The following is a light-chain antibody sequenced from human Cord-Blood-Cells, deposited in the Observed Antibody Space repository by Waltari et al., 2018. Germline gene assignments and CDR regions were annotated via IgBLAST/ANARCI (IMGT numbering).Light chain of an antibody. CDR1: SSHVGSYNL. V-gene: IGLV2-23*01. CDR3: CSYAGSSTV. J-gene: IGLJ3*02. CDR2: EGS. Sequence: QSALTPPASVSGSPGQSITIPCTGTSSHVGSYNLVSWYQQHPGKAPKLMIYEGSKRPSGVSNRFSGSKSGNTASLTISGLQAEDEADYYCCSYAGSSTVFGGGTKLTVL.